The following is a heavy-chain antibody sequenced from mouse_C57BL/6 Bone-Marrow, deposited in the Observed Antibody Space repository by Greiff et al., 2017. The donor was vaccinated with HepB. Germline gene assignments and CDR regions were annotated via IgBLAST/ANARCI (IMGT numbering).Heavy chain of an antibody. CDR3: AREYYDYGRYAMDE. J-gene: IGHJ4*01. D-gene: IGHD2-4*01. V-gene: IGHV5-16*01. CDR2: INYDGSST. CDR1: GFTFSDYY. Sequence: EVQLVVSEGGLVQPGSSMKLSCTASGFTFSDYYMAWVRQVPEKGLEWVANINYDGSSTYYLDSLKSRFIISGDNAKNILYLQVSSLKSEDTATYCCAREYYDYGRYAMDEGGQGASVTVSS.